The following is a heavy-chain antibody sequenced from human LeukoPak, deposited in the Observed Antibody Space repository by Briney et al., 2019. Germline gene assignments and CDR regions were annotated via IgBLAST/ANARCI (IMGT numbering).Heavy chain of an antibody. CDR1: GGSFRGYY. CDR2: INHSGST. V-gene: IGHV4-34*01. Sequence: PSETLSLTCAVYGGSFRGYYWSWIRQPPGKGLDWIGEINHSGSTNYNPSLKSRVTISVDTSKNQFSLKLSSVTAADTAVYYCVRVAYGSGSRLIDCWGQGTLVTISS. CDR3: VRVAYGSGSRLIDC. J-gene: IGHJ4*02. D-gene: IGHD3-10*01.